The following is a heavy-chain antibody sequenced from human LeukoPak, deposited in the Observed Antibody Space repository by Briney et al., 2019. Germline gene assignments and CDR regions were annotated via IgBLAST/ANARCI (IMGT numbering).Heavy chain of an antibody. D-gene: IGHD6-13*01. CDR2: IYYSGST. Sequence: SETLSLTCTVSGGSISSYYWSWIRQPPGKGLEWIGYIYYSGSTNYNPSLKSRVTISVDTSKNQFSLKLSSVTAADTAVHYCARNFGQQRFVYNWFDPWGQGTLVTVSS. J-gene: IGHJ5*02. CDR1: GGSISSYY. V-gene: IGHV4-59*12. CDR3: ARNFGQQRFVYNWFDP.